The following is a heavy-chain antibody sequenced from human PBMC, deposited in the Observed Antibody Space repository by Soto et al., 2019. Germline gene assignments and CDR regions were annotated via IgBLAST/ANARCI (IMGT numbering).Heavy chain of an antibody. Sequence: GASVKVSCKSSGFSFTGYYIHCLRQAPGQGLEWMGWINAHSGGTEYAQKFQGRVTLTRDTSISTAYMTLSSLRSDDTAIYYCAKDLTRQLAYWLDPWGQGTQVTVSS. J-gene: IGHJ5*02. CDR2: INAHSGGT. CDR3: AKDLTRQLAYWLDP. CDR1: GFSFTGYY. V-gene: IGHV1-2*02. D-gene: IGHD6-6*01.